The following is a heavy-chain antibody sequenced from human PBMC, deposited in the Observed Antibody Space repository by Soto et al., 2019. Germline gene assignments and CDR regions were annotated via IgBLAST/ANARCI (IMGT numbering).Heavy chain of an antibody. CDR3: TTDWGLAYCGGDCYSTFDY. CDR2: IKSKTDGGTT. D-gene: IGHD2-21*01. Sequence: EVQLVESGGGLVKPGGSLRLSCAASGFTFSNAWMSWVRQAPGKGLEWVGRIKSKTDGGTTDYAAPVKGRFTISRDDSKNTLYLQMNSLKTEDTAVYYCTTDWGLAYCGGDCYSTFDYWGQGTLVTVSS. CDR1: GFTFSNAW. J-gene: IGHJ4*02. V-gene: IGHV3-15*01.